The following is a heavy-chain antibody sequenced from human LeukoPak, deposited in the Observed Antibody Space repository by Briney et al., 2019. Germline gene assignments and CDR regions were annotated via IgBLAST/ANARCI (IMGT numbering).Heavy chain of an antibody. CDR1: GFTFSSYS. Sequence: GGSLRLSCAASGFTFSSYSMNWVRQAPGKGLEWVSYISRSSSTIYYADSVKGRFTISRDNAKNSLYLQMNSLRAEDTAVYYCAREIGQTYGSGSYPFDYWGQGTLVTVSS. CDR3: AREIGQTYGSGSYPFDY. V-gene: IGHV3-48*04. J-gene: IGHJ4*02. CDR2: ISRSSSTI. D-gene: IGHD3-10*01.